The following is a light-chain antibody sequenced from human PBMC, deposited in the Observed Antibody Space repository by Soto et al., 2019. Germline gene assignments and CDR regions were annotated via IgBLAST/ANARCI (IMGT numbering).Light chain of an antibody. CDR3: QQYGSSPRT. J-gene: IGKJ1*01. CDR1: QSVSSSY. Sequence: EIVFTQSPGPLSLSPGERATLSCRASQSVSSSYLAWYQQKPGQAPRLLIYGASSRETGIPDRFSGSGAGTDFTLTISRLEPEDFEVYYCQQYGSSPRTFGQGTKVDIK. V-gene: IGKV3-20*01. CDR2: GAS.